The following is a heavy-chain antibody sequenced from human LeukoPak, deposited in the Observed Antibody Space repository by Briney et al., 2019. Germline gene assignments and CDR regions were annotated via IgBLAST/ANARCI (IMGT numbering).Heavy chain of an antibody. D-gene: IGHD3-3*01. CDR2: ISYDESNK. CDR3: ARGWRSSDY. V-gene: IGHV3-30*04. J-gene: IGHJ4*02. CDR1: GFTFSSYA. Sequence: GGSLRLSCAVSGFTFSSYAMHWVRQAPGKGLEWVAVISYDESNKYYADSVKGRFTISRGNAKNSLYLQMNSLRAEDTAVYYCARGWRSSDYWGQGTLVTVSS.